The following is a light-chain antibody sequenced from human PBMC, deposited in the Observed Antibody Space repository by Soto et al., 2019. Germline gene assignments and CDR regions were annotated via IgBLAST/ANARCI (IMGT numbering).Light chain of an antibody. Sequence: EIVMTQSPATRSVCAVERATLSCRASQSVSSNLAWYQQKPGQAPRLLIYGASNRATGIPDRFSGSGSGTDFTLTISRLEPEDFAVYYCQQYGSSGTFGQGTKVDI. CDR3: QQYGSSGT. CDR1: QSVSSN. V-gene: IGKV3-20*01. CDR2: GAS. J-gene: IGKJ1*01.